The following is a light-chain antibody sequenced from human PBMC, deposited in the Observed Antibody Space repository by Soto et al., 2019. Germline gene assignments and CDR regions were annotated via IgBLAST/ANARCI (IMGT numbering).Light chain of an antibody. V-gene: IGKV3-15*01. Sequence: EIVMTQSPATLSVSPGERATLSCRASQSVNSNLAWYQQKPGQAPRLLIYAASTRATGIPARFSGSGSGTDFTLTISSLQSEDFAVYYCQRYNNWPPFGPGTKVDIK. CDR2: AAS. J-gene: IGKJ3*01. CDR3: QRYNNWPP. CDR1: QSVNSN.